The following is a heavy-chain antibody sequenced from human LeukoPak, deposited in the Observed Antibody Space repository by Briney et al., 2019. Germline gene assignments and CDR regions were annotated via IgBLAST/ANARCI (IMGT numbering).Heavy chain of an antibody. V-gene: IGHV1-2*02. Sequence: GASVKVSCKASGYTFTGYYMHWVRQAPGQGLEWMGWINPNSGGTNYAQKFQGRVTMTRDTSISTAYMELSRLRSDDTAVYYCARLRSSTSARCRAYYYMDVWGKGTTVTVSS. J-gene: IGHJ6*03. CDR2: INPNSGGT. D-gene: IGHD2-2*01. CDR3: ARLRSSTSARCRAYYYMDV. CDR1: GYTFTGYY.